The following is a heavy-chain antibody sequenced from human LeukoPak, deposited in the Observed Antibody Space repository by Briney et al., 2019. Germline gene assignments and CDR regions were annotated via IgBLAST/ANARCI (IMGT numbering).Heavy chain of an antibody. J-gene: IGHJ4*02. D-gene: IGHD6-19*01. Sequence: GGSLGLSCAASGFTFSNAWMSWVRQAPGKGLEWVGRIKSKTDGGTTDYAAPVKGRFTISRDDSKNTLYLQMNSLKTEDTAVYYCTTDLLYSSGHYWGQGTLVTVSS. CDR3: TTDLLYSSGHY. CDR2: IKSKTDGGTT. CDR1: GFTFSNAW. V-gene: IGHV3-15*01.